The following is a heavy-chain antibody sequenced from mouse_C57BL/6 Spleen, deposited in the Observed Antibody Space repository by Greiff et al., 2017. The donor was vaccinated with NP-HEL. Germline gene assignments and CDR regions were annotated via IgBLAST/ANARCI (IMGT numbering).Heavy chain of an antibody. CDR1: GFTFSSYG. CDR3: ARPNYYYFDY. D-gene: IGHD1-1*01. CDR2: ISSGGSYP. Sequence: EVMLVESGGDLVKPGGSLKLSCAASGFTFSSYGMSWVRQTPDKRLEWVATISSGGSYPYYPDSVKGRFPISRDNAKNTLYLQMSSLKSEDTAMYYCARPNYYYFDYWGQGTTLTVSS. V-gene: IGHV5-6*01. J-gene: IGHJ2*01.